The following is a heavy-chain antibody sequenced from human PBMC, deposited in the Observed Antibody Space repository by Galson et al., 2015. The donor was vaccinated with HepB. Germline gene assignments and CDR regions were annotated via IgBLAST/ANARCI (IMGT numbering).Heavy chain of an antibody. CDR1: GYTFSSYS. Sequence: SVKVSCKASGYTFSSYSLAWVRQAPGQGLEWVGWISAYDGSTIYAQKFQGRVTMTTETSTTTAYMELRSLRSDDTAVYYCARRAFVAVLNVTLNNGFDPWGQGSLVTVS. J-gene: IGHJ5*02. V-gene: IGHV1-18*01. CDR3: ARRAFVAVLNVTLNNGFDP. D-gene: IGHD2-15*01. CDR2: ISAYDGST.